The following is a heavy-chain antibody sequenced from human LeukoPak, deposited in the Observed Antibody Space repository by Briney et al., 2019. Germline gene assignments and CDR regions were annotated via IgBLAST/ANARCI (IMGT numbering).Heavy chain of an antibody. CDR3: AKVDNSGNYKYYFDY. D-gene: IGHD3-22*01. CDR2: ISSSSSYI. J-gene: IGHJ4*02. Sequence: PGGSLRLSCAASGFTFSSYSMNWVRQAPGKGLEWVSSISSSSSYIYYADSVKGRFTISRDNAKNSLYLQMNSLRAEDTAVYYCAKVDNSGNYKYYFDYWGQGTLVTVSS. CDR1: GFTFSSYS. V-gene: IGHV3-21*04.